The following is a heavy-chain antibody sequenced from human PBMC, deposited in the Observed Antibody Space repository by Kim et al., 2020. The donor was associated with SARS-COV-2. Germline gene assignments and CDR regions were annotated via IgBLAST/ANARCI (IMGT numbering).Heavy chain of an antibody. CDR3: ARPEYNPYGMDV. Sequence: YNPSIKSRVTMSVDTSKNQFRLKLSTVTAADTAVYYCARPEYNPYGMDVWGQGTTVTVSS. D-gene: IGHD1-20*01. V-gene: IGHV4-39*01. J-gene: IGHJ6*02.